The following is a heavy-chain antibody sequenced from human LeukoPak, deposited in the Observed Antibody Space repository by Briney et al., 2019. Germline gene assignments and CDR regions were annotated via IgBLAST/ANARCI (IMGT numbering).Heavy chain of an antibody. Sequence: SGTLSLTCAVSGGSISSNNWWGWVRQPPGKGLEWIGEIYHSGSPNYNPSLKSRVTISVDKSRNHFSLNLSSVTATDTAVYYCARVNINNWHSCDYWGQGTLVTVSS. J-gene: IGHJ4*02. CDR1: GGSISSNNW. CDR2: IYHSGSP. V-gene: IGHV4-4*02. CDR3: ARVNINNWHSCDY. D-gene: IGHD1-1*01.